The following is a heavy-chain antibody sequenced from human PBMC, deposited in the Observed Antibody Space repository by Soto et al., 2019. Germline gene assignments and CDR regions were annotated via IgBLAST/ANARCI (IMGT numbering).Heavy chain of an antibody. CDR1: GFKFSSYA. J-gene: IGHJ5*01. Sequence: GGSLRLSCAASGFKFSSYAMSWVRQAPGKGLEWVSLISAAGGGTYYADSVKGRFTISRDNSDNTLYLQVHSLRAEDTAVYYCAKDRRAGGNSAFYFDFWGQGAQVTVSS. CDR2: ISAAGGGT. D-gene: IGHD3-16*01. CDR3: AKDRRAGGNSAFYFDF. V-gene: IGHV3-23*01.